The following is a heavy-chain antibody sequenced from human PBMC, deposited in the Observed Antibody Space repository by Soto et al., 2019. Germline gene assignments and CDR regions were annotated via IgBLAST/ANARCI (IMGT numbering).Heavy chain of an antibody. CDR1: GFTFSSYT. V-gene: IGHV3-21*01. J-gene: IGHJ4*02. Sequence: EVQLVESGGGLVKPGGSLRLSCAASGFTFSSYTMKWVRQAPGKGLEWVASISSSYYIKYADSVKDRCTISKDNAKNSLYLQMNSLRAEDTAVYYCARGDVVVLTATSNFDYGGQGTLVTVSS. D-gene: IGHD2-21*02. CDR3: ARGDVVVLTATSNFDY. CDR2: ISSSYYI.